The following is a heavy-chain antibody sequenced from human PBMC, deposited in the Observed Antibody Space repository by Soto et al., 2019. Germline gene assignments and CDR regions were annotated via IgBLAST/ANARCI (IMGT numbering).Heavy chain of an antibody. V-gene: IGHV1-3*01. CDR3: ARDSYYGSGSYYRY. D-gene: IGHD3-10*01. J-gene: IGHJ4*02. CDR1: GYTFTSYG. CDR2: INAGNGDT. Sequence: ASVKVSCKASGYTFTSYGIHWVRQAPGQRLEWMGWINAGNGDTKYSQKFQGRVTITRDTSASTAYMELSSLRSEDTAVYYCARDSYYGSGSYYRYWGQGTLVTVSS.